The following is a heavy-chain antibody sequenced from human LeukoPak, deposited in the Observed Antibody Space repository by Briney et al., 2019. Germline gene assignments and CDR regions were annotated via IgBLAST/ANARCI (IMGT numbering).Heavy chain of an antibody. CDR1: GFNFRSHW. Sequence: GGSLRLSFAASGFNFRSHWMNWVRQAPGKGLEWVASINDDGSEKYYVGSVKGRFTISRDNGKNSLSLQMNSLRVEDTAVYSCARDADYYAGLDYFDFWGQGTLVTVSS. J-gene: IGHJ4*02. CDR3: ARDADYYAGLDYFDF. D-gene: IGHD3-10*01. V-gene: IGHV3-7*01. CDR2: INDDGSEK.